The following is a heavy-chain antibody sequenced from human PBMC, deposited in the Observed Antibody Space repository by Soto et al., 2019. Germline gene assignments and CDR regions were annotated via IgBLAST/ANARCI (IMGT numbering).Heavy chain of an antibody. D-gene: IGHD3-9*01. V-gene: IGHV1-46*01. J-gene: IGHJ6*02. Sequence: ASVKVSCKASGYTFTSYYMHWVRQAPGQGLEWMGIINPSGGSTSYAQKFQGRVTMTRDTSTSTVYMELSSLRSEDTAVYYCARDPPFSVYDISTVYFDYYYHYGMVFWGQGTTVTVSS. CDR2: INPSGGST. CDR1: GYTFTSYY. CDR3: ARDPPFSVYDISTVYFDYYYHYGMVF.